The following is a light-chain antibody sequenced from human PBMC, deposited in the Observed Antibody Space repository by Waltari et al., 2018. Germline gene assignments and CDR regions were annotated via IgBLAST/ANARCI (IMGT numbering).Light chain of an antibody. CDR1: SSNIGAGYD. CDR3: QSYDSRLAVV. CDR2: GNN. V-gene: IGLV1-40*01. Sequence: QSVLTQPPSVSGAPGQRVTISCTGSSSNIGAGYDVHWYQQLPGTAPTLLVYGNNNRPPGVPDRFSGSKSGTSASLSIAGLQAEDEADYYCQSYDSRLAVVFGGGTKVTVL. J-gene: IGLJ2*01.